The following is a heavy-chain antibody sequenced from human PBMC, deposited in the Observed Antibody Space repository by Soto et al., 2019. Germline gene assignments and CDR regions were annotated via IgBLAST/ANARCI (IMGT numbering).Heavy chain of an antibody. CDR2: IYYSGST. Sequence: SETLSLTCTVSGGSISSYYWSWIRQPPGKGLEWIGYIYYSGSTNYNPSLKSRVTISVDTSKNQFSLKLSSVTAADTAVYYCARYPPSRRYYYDSSGYYSFDYWGQGTLVT. CDR3: ARYPPSRRYYYDSSGYYSFDY. CDR1: GGSISSYY. J-gene: IGHJ4*02. V-gene: IGHV4-59*08. D-gene: IGHD3-22*01.